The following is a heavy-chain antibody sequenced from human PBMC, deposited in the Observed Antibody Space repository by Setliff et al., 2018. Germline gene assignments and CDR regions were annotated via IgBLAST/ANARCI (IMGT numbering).Heavy chain of an antibody. CDR1: GGYIRNSSYY. V-gene: IGHV4-39*07. CDR2: IYYSGST. J-gene: IGHJ4*02. D-gene: IGHD6-19*01. Sequence: SETLSLTCTVSGGYIRNSSYYWGWIRQPPGKGLEWIGTIYYSGSTYHNPSLKSRVTISVDTSKNQFSLNLSSVTAADTAVYYCARLGFYSSCWHNTPYYFDDWGQGTLVTVSS. CDR3: ARLGFYSSCWHNTPYYFDD.